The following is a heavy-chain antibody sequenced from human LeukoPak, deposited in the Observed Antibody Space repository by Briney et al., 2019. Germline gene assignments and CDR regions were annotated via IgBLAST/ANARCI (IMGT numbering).Heavy chain of an antibody. J-gene: IGHJ4*02. CDR2: ISAYNGNT. Sequence: ASVKVSCKASGGTFSSYAISWVRQAPGQGLEWMGWISAYNGNTNYAQKLQGRVTMTTDTSTSTAYMELRSLRSDDTAVYYCASSEGATYYDILTGMPPDYWGQGTLVTVSS. CDR1: GGTFSSYA. CDR3: ASSEGATYYDILTGMPPDY. V-gene: IGHV1-18*01. D-gene: IGHD3-9*01.